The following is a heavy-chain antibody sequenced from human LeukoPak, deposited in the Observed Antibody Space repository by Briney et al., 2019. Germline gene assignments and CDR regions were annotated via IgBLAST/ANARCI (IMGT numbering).Heavy chain of an antibody. Sequence: GGSLRLSCAASGFTFSSYAMSWVRQAPGKGLEWVSAISGSGGSTYYADSVKGRFTISRDNSKNTLYLQMNSLRAEDTAVYYCAKALPSMVRGVIITYYYYGMDVWGKGTRSPSPQ. J-gene: IGHJ6*04. CDR3: AKALPSMVRGVIITYYYYGMDV. CDR2: ISGSGGST. CDR1: GFTFSSYA. D-gene: IGHD3-10*01. V-gene: IGHV3-23*01.